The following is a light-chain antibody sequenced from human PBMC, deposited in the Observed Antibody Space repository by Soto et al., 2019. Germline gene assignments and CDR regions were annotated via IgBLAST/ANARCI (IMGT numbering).Light chain of an antibody. Sequence: DIQITQSPPYLSASVGDRVIITCRASQSIGSYLNWYQHKPGKAPGLLIYAASLLQSGVPSRFSGGGSGTDFTLTISSLQPEDFATYYCQQSHSAPRTFGQGTKVDIK. CDR3: QQSHSAPRT. CDR1: QSIGSY. CDR2: AAS. J-gene: IGKJ1*01. V-gene: IGKV1-39*01.